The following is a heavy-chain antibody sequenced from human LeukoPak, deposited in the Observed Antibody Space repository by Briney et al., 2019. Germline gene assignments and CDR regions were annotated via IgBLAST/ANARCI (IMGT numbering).Heavy chain of an antibody. CDR3: ARDPGGIAVAGTAFDI. Sequence: SETLSLTCTVSGGSISSSSYYWGWIRQPPGKGLEWIGSIYYSGSTYYNPSLKSRVTISVDTSKNQFSLKLSSVTAADTAVYYCARDPGGIAVAGTAFDIWGQGTMVTVSS. CDR2: IYYSGST. V-gene: IGHV4-39*07. CDR1: GGSISSSSYY. J-gene: IGHJ3*02. D-gene: IGHD6-19*01.